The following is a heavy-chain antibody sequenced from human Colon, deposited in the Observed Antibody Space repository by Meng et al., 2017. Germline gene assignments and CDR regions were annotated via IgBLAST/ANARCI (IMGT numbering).Heavy chain of an antibody. CDR2: IHPTGST. V-gene: IGHV4-34*02. D-gene: IGHD5-18*01. J-gene: IGHJ4*02. CDR1: GGSFSDYY. Sequence: QVQVRQSGAGLLKPSESLSITWAVYGGSFSDYYWSWVRQPPGKGLEWIGEIHPTGSTSCNPSLKSRVSISVDTSKNQFSLKVSSVTAADTAMYYCARGMDKAKTGYWGQGTLVTVSS. CDR3: ARGMDKAKTGY.